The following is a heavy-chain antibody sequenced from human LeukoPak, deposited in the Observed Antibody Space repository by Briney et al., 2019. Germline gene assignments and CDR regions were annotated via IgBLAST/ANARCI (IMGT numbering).Heavy chain of an antibody. V-gene: IGHV4-39*07. CDR3: ARGTVTYYYDSSGHGTIDY. CDR2: IYYSGST. J-gene: IGHJ4*02. Sequence: SGTLSLTCTVSGGSISSSNYYWGWIRQPPGKGLEWIGSIYYSGSTNYNPSLTSRVTISVDTSKNQFSLNLSSVTAADTAVYYCARGTVTYYYDSSGHGTIDYWGQGTLVTVSS. CDR1: GGSISSSNYY. D-gene: IGHD3-22*01.